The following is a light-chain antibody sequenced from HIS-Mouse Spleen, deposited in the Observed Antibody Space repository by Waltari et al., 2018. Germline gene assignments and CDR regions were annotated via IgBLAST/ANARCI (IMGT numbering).Light chain of an antibody. CDR2: EDN. CDR1: SGSIASNY. V-gene: IGLV6-57*04. CDR3: QSYDSSNLV. J-gene: IGLJ3*02. Sequence: NFMLTQPHSVSESPGKTVTISCTRSSGSIASNYVQWYQQRPGSAPTTVIYEDNQRPSGVPDRFSGSIDSSSNSASRTIAGLKTEDEADYYCQSYDSSNLVFGGGTKLTVL.